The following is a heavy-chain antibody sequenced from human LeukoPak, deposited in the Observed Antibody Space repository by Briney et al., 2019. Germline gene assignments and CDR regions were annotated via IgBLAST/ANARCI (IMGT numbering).Heavy chain of an antibody. D-gene: IGHD2-2*01. CDR1: GGSISGGSYY. Sequence: SETLSLTCTVSGGSISGGSYYWSWIRQPAGKGLEWIGRIYTSGSTNYNPSLKSPVTISLDTSKNQFSLKLSSVTAADTAVYYCVRDSSNYYFDYWGQGTLVTVSS. CDR2: IYTSGST. V-gene: IGHV4-61*02. CDR3: VRDSSNYYFDY. J-gene: IGHJ4*02.